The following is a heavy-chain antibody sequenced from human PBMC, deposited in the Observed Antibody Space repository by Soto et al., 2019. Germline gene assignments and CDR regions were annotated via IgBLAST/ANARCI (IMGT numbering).Heavy chain of an antibody. V-gene: IGHV3-48*01. CDR1: GFTFSSYS. J-gene: IGHJ4*02. CDR2: ISSSSSTI. CDR3: AKDPRWYSSGWYYFDY. D-gene: IGHD6-19*01. Sequence: HPGGSLRLSCAASGFTFSSYSMNWVRQAPGKGLEWVSYISSSSSTIYYADSVKGRFTISRDNSKNTLYLQMNSLRAEDTAVYYCAKDPRWYSSGWYYFDYWGQGT.